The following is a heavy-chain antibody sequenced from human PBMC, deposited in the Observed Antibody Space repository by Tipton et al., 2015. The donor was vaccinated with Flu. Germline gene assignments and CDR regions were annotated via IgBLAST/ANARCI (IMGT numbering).Heavy chain of an antibody. Sequence: QSGAEVKKPGASMKVSCKASGYSFNDYYIHWVRQAPGQGLEWMGWISPDSGATNYAQKFQGRVTMTRDTSINTGYLELNRLRSDDTALDYCAGISSIGTSRSTWTWGQRALVTVSS. CDR2: ISPDSGAT. CDR3: AGISSIGTSRSTWT. D-gene: IGHD3-3*02. V-gene: IGHV1-2*02. J-gene: IGHJ4*02. CDR1: GYSFNDYY.